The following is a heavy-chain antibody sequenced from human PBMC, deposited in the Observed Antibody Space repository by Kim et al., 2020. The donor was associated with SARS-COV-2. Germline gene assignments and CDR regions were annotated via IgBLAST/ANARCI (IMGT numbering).Heavy chain of an antibody. CDR3: AHQPIWFGEQNYGMDV. V-gene: IGHV2-5*02. D-gene: IGHD3-10*01. CDR1: GFSLSTSGVG. CDR2: IYWDDDK. J-gene: IGHJ6*02. Sequence: SGPTLVKPTQTLTLTCTFSGFSLSTSGVGVGWIRQPPGKALEWLALIYWDDDKRYSPSLKSRLTNTKDTSKNQVVLTMTNMDPVDTATYYCAHQPIWFGEQNYGMDVWGHGTTVTVSS.